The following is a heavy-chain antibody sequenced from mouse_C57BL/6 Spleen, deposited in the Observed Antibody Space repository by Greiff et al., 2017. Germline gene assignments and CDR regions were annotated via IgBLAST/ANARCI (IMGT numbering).Heavy chain of an antibody. Sequence: VQLQQSGAELVRPGASVTLSCKASGYTFTDYEMHWVKQTPVHGLEWIGAIDPENGGTAYNQKVKGKAILTADKSSSTSYMELRSLTSEDSAVYYCTRRGGYYFDYWGQGTTLTVSS. V-gene: IGHV1-15*01. J-gene: IGHJ2*01. CDR2: IDPENGGT. CDR1: GYTFTDYE. CDR3: TRRGGYYFDY.